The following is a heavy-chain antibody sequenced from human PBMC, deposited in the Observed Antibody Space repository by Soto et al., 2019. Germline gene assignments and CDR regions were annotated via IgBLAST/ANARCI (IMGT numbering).Heavy chain of an antibody. CDR3: AAPPRY. J-gene: IGHJ4*02. D-gene: IGHD6-6*01. CDR1: GGSISSYY. Sequence: QVQLQESGPGLVKPSETLSLTCTVSGGSISSYYWNWIRQPPGKGLEWLGYIYNSGNTNYKPSLRRRFTISVATSKNQFSLKLTSVTAADTAVYYCAAPPRYWGQGTLVTVAS. CDR2: IYNSGNT. V-gene: IGHV4-59*01.